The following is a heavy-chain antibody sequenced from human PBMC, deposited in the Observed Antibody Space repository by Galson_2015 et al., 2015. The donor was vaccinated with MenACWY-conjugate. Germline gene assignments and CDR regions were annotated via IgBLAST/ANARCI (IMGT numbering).Heavy chain of an antibody. CDR2: ISWDGGST. V-gene: IGHV3-43*01. Sequence: SLRLSCAASGFTFDDYTMHWVRQAPGKGLEWVSLISWDGGSTYYADSVKGRFTISRDNSKNSLYLQMNSLRTEDTALYYCAKGNGGVIVREAGYYFDYWGQGTLVTVSS. D-gene: IGHD3-16*02. J-gene: IGHJ4*02. CDR1: GFTFDDYT. CDR3: AKGNGGVIVREAGYYFDY.